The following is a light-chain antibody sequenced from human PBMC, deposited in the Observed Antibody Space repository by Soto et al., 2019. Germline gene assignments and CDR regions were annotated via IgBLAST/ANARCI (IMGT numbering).Light chain of an antibody. CDR2: EAS. Sequence: QSVLTQPASVSGSPGQSITISCTGTSSDVGSHNLVSWYQQYPGKAPKLIIFEASKRPSGVSNRFSGSKSGSTASLTISGLQAEDEADYYCCSNAGGSTYVFGTGTQLTVL. CDR3: CSNAGGSTYV. CDR1: SSDVGSHNL. V-gene: IGLV2-23*01. J-gene: IGLJ7*01.